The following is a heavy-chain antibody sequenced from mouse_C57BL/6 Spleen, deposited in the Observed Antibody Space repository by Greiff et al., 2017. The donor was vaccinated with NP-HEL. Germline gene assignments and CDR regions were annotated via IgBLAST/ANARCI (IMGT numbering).Heavy chain of an antibody. CDR2: ISDGGSYT. CDR3: ARDTTVVPYYFDY. Sequence: EVKLVESGGGLVKPGGSLKLSCAASGFTFSSYAMSWVRQTPEKRLEWVATISDGGSYTYYPDNVKGRFTISRDNAKNNLYLQMSHLKSEDTAMYYCARDTTVVPYYFDYWGQGTTLTVSS. V-gene: IGHV5-4*01. J-gene: IGHJ2*01. CDR1: GFTFSSYA. D-gene: IGHD1-1*01.